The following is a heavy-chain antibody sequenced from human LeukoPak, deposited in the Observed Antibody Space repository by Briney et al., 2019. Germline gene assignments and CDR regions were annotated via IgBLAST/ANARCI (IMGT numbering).Heavy chain of an antibody. D-gene: IGHD6-19*01. Sequence: PGGSLRLSCAASGFTFSDHYLDWVRQAPGKGLEWVSYISSSSSTIYYADSVKGRFTISRDNAKNSLYLQMNSLRAEDTAVYYCARAHPSGWFYFDYWGQGTLVTVSS. J-gene: IGHJ4*02. CDR1: GFTFSDHY. CDR2: ISSSSSTI. CDR3: ARAHPSGWFYFDY. V-gene: IGHV3-11*04.